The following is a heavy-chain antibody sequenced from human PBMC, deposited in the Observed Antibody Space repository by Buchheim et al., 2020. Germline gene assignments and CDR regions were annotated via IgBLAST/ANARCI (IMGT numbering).Heavy chain of an antibody. Sequence: EVQLVESGGGLVQPGGSLRLSCAASGFTFSDYWMNWVRQAPGKGLEWVANIRQDGSEKFYVDSVKGRFTISRDNAKNSLYMQMSSLRVEDAALYYCARTPGRTRFFDLWGQG. CDR1: GFTFSDYW. V-gene: IGHV3-7*01. D-gene: IGHD3-3*01. CDR3: ARTPGRTRFFDL. J-gene: IGHJ4*02. CDR2: IRQDGSEK.